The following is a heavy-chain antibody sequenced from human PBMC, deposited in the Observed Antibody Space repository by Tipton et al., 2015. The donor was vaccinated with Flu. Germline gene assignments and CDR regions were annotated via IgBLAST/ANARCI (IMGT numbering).Heavy chain of an antibody. J-gene: IGHJ4*02. CDR2: IYYSGST. D-gene: IGHD4-23*01. CDR3: ARVRGTVVSFDY. CDR1: GGSVSSGSYY. V-gene: IGHV4-61*01. Sequence: LRLSCTVSGGSVSSGSYYWSWIRQPPGKGLEWIGYIYYSGSTNYNPSLKSRVTISVDTSKNQFSLKLSSVTAADTAVYYCARVRGTVVSFDYWGQGTLVTVSS.